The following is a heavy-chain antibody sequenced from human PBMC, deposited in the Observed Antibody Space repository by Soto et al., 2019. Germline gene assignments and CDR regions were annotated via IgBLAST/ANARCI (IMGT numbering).Heavy chain of an antibody. CDR2: IYSGGST. J-gene: IGHJ3*02. V-gene: IGHV3-66*01. Sequence: GGSLRLSCAASGFTVSSNYMSWVRQAPGKGLKWVSVIYSGGSTYYADSVKGRFTISRDNSKNTLYLQMSSLRAEDTAVYYCARDRYSSGWYVGAFDIWGQGTMVTVSS. D-gene: IGHD6-19*01. CDR1: GFTVSSNY. CDR3: ARDRYSSGWYVGAFDI.